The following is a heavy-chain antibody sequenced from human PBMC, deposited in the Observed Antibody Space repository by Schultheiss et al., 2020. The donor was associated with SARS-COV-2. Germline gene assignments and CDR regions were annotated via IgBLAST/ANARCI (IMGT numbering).Heavy chain of an antibody. CDR3: ARFSYFDWSTDY. V-gene: IGHV4-31*03. CDR1: GGSISSGGYY. D-gene: IGHD3-9*01. CDR2: IYYSGST. J-gene: IGHJ4*02. Sequence: SETLSLTCTVSGGSISSGGYYWSWIRQHPRKGLEWIGYIYYSGSTYYNPSLKSRVTISVDTSKNQFSLKLSSVTAADTAVYYCARFSYFDWSTDYWGQGTLVTVSS.